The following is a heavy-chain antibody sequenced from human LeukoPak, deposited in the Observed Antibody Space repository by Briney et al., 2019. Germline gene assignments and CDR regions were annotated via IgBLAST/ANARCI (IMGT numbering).Heavy chain of an antibody. D-gene: IGHD2-15*01. Sequence: PSETLSLTCTVSGGSISSGGYYWSWIRQPPGKGLEWIGEINHSGSTNYNPSLKSRVTISVDTSKNQFSLKLSSVTAADTAVYYCARGSGYGGNPYRPKFSFDIWGQGTMVTVSS. CDR2: INHSGST. CDR3: ARGSGYGGNPYRPKFSFDI. CDR1: GGSISSGGYY. J-gene: IGHJ3*02. V-gene: IGHV4-39*07.